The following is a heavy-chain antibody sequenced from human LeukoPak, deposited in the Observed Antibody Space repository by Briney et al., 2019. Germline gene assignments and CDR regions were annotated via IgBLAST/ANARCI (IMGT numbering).Heavy chain of an antibody. CDR3: ARVSSSWYQDWYFDL. CDR1: GGSISSSSYY. Sequence: SETLSLTCTVSGGSISSSSYYWGWIRQPPGKGLEWIGSIYYSGSTYYNPSLKSLVTISVDTSKNQFSLKLSSVPAADTAVYYCARVSSSWYQDWYFDLWGRGTLATVSS. V-gene: IGHV4-39*07. CDR2: IYYSGST. J-gene: IGHJ2*01. D-gene: IGHD6-13*01.